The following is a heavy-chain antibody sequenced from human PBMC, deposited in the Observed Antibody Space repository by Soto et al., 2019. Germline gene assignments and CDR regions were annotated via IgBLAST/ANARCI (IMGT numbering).Heavy chain of an antibody. CDR1: GDSVSSNSAA. CDR3: AREPSRSPVDTAMVTQYYFDY. CDR2: TYYRSKWYN. J-gene: IGHJ4*02. V-gene: IGHV6-1*01. Sequence: PSQTLSLTCAISGDSVSSNSAAWNWIRQSPSRGLEWLGRTYYRSKWYNDYAVSVKSRITINPDTSKNQFSLQLNSVTPEDTAVYYCAREPSRSPVDTAMVTQYYFDYWGQGTLVTVSS. D-gene: IGHD5-18*01.